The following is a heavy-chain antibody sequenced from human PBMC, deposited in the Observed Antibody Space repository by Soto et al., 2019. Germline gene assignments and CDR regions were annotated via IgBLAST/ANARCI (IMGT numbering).Heavy chain of an antibody. D-gene: IGHD1-1*01. J-gene: IGHJ5*02. CDR2: INVGNGNT. CDR1: GYPFSSYD. CDR3: AGESLQGAGTDNWIGP. Sequence: QVHLVQSGAEVKKPGASVKVSCKASGYPFSSYDIHWVRQAPGQRLEWMGWINVGNGNTKYSQNLQGRITISRDTSANTAFMELTSLRSQDTGIYYCAGESLQGAGTDNWIGPWGQGSLVTVSS. V-gene: IGHV1-3*01.